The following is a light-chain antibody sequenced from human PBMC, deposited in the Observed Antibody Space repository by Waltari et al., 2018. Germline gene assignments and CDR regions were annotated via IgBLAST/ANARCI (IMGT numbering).Light chain of an antibody. CDR1: SGNIATTY. CDR3: QSFDSSHVV. J-gene: IGLJ2*01. V-gene: IGLV6-57*03. CDR2: EDN. Sequence: FMLTQPHSVSESPGKTVTISCTRSSGNIATTYVQWYQQRPGSAPPKVIYEDNQRPSGVPDRFSGSIDSSSNSASLIISGLKAEDEADYYCQSFDSSHVVFGGGTKLTVL.